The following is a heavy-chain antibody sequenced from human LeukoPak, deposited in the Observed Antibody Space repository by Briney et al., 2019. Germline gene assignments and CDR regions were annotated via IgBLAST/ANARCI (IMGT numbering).Heavy chain of an antibody. CDR2: IYYSGST. CDR3: ARHVKGSTHGFDP. CDR1: GGSISSYY. J-gene: IGHJ5*02. V-gene: IGHV4-59*08. D-gene: IGHD2/OR15-2a*01. Sequence: SETLSLTCTVSGGSISSYYWSWIRQPPGKGLEWIGYIYYSGSTNHNPSLKSRVTISVDTSKNQFSLKLSSVTAVDTAVYYCARHVKGSTHGFDPWGQGTLVTVSS.